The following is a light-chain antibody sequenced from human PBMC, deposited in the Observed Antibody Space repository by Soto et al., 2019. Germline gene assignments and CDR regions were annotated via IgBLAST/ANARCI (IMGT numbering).Light chain of an antibody. CDR1: QSLLHITGETF. Sequence: LMTQTPLSPSVAPGQPASISCKSSQSLLHITGETFLFWYLQKPGQSPQLLIYEVSTRVSGVPDRFSGSGSGTDFTLEISRVETDDVGIYYCMQSTQLPPTFGQGTRLEIK. CDR3: MQSTQLPPT. J-gene: IGKJ5*01. V-gene: IGKV2D-29*02. CDR2: EVS.